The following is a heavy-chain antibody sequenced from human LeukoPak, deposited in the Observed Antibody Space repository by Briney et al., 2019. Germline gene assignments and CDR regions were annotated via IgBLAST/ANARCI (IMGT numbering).Heavy chain of an antibody. V-gene: IGHV3-30*18. J-gene: IGHJ2*01. Sequence: GGSLRLSFAASGFTFNNYGTLWVRPAPGKGLEWVAVTSYDGSDKHHADPVKGRFTIARDNSKNTLYLQMNSLRTEDTAVYYCAKIATQWELVLSWYFDFWGRGTLVTVSS. D-gene: IGHD1-26*01. CDR2: TSYDGSDK. CDR3: AKIATQWELVLSWYFDF. CDR1: GFTFNNYG.